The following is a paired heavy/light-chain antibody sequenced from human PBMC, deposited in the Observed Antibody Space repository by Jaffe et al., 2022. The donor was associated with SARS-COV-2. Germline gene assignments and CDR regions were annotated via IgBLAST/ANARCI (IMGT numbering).Light chain of an antibody. CDR2: AAS. Sequence: DVQMTQSPSSLSASVGDRVTITCRASQSITYFLTWYQQKPGKAPNLLIYAASILQSGVPSRFSGSGSGTDFTLTISSLQPEDFATYYCQQSYTTPYTFGQGTKLEIK. CDR1: QSITYF. V-gene: IGKV1-39*01. CDR3: QQSYTTPYT. J-gene: IGKJ2*01.
Heavy chain of an antibody. D-gene: IGHD6-13*01. CDR1: GFTFNSYD. CDR2: ISSNGGAT. J-gene: IGHJ1*01. Sequence: EVQLLESGGGLVQPGGSLRLSCTVSGFTFNSYDMSWVRQAPGKGLEWVSGISSNGGATYYAGSVEGRFTISRDNSKNTLFLQMSSLRADDTAVYYCAKDRGGYSNSWSGGNWGQGTLVTVSS. CDR3: AKDRGGYSNSWSGGN. V-gene: IGHV3-23*01.